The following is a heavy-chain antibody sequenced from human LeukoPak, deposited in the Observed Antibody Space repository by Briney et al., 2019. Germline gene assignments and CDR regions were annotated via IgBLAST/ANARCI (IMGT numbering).Heavy chain of an antibody. D-gene: IGHD4/OR15-4a*01. J-gene: IGHJ4*02. V-gene: IGHV3-23*01. CDR2: SGSGGDK. CDR1: GFTFSSYA. Sequence: GGSLRLSCAASGFTFSSYAMNWVRQAPGKGLEWVSISGSGGDKYYADSVKGRFTISRDNSKNTLYLQMNSLTAEDTAVYYCAKARGATYGTYYFDYWGQGTLVTVSS. CDR3: AKARGATYGTYYFDY.